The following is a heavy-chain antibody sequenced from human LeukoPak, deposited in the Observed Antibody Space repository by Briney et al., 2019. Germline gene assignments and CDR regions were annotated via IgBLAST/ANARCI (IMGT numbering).Heavy chain of an antibody. V-gene: IGHV3-23*01. Sequence: GGSLRLSCAASGFTFSSYGMSWVRQAPGKGLEWVSSLTTGGSTFYADSVKGRFTISRDNAKNSLYLQMNSLRAEDTAVYYCAELGITMIGGVWGKGTTVTISS. D-gene: IGHD3-10*02. CDR3: AELGITMIGGV. J-gene: IGHJ6*04. CDR2: LTTGGST. CDR1: GFTFSSYG.